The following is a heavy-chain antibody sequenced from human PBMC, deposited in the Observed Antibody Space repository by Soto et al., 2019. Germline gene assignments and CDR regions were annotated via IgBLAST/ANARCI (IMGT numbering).Heavy chain of an antibody. Sequence: LALTWTSSGGSISSYYWSGIRQAARKALEWIGRIYTSGSTNYNPALKSRVTMSVDTSKNQSSLKLSSVTAADTAVYYCARDPGPAAPNYYSYYGMDVWG. CDR3: ARDPGPAAPNYYSYYGMDV. CDR2: IYTSGST. V-gene: IGHV4-4*07. J-gene: IGHJ6*01. D-gene: IGHD2-2*01. CDR1: GGSISSYY.